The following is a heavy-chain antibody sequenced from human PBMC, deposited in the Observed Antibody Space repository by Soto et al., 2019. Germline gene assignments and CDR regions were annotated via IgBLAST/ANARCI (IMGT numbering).Heavy chain of an antibody. CDR3: ARGVYGSGNYYTGPSAFDI. V-gene: IGHV1-69*06. CDR1: GGTLSDHG. J-gene: IGHJ3*02. Sequence: QVQLEQSGAEVKKPGSSVKISCKASGGTLSDHGVSWLRQAPGQGLEWVGGTIPAFNTAKYEPKFQGRVTIAADKSTNIAYMELGSLRSDDTAFYYCARGVYGSGNYYTGPSAFDIWGQGTLVIVSS. CDR2: TIPAFNTA. D-gene: IGHD3-10*01.